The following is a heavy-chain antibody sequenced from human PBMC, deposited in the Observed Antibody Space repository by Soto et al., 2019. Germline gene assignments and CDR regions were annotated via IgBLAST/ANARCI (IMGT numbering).Heavy chain of an antibody. CDR3: VKEGTTSPYNLFAP. CDR1: GFTFSNYA. V-gene: IGHV3-23*01. D-gene: IGHD2-2*01. Sequence: GGSLRLSCAASGFTFSNYAMSWVRQAPGKGLEWVSGLSDGGGSTFYADSVKGRFTISRDNAKNTLYLQMSSLRAEDTAVNYCVKEGTTSPYNLFAPPGQGSPVSVSA. CDR2: LSDGGGST. J-gene: IGHJ5*02.